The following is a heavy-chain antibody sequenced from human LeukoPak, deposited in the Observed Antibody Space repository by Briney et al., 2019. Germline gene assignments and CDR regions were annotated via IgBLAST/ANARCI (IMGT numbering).Heavy chain of an antibody. V-gene: IGHV3-23*01. CDR2: ISGTTGGT. Sequence: GGSLRLSCAASGFTFNTYAMNWVRQAPGKGLEWVSAISGTTGGTYYAYSVKGRFTISRDNSKNTLYLQMNSLRAEDTDVYYCAKDRWGIAAAGTMFDPWGQGTLVTVSS. D-gene: IGHD6-13*01. CDR1: GFTFNTYA. CDR3: AKDRWGIAAAGTMFDP. J-gene: IGHJ5*02.